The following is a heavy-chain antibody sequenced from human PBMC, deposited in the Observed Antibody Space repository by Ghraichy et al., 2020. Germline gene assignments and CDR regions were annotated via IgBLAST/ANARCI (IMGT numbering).Heavy chain of an antibody. J-gene: IGHJ6*02. V-gene: IGHV3-23*01. CDR3: AKTLNGGGIGVLDV. CDR1: GFTFSSYA. Sequence: GGSLRLSCAASGFTFSSYAMSWVRQAPGKGLEWVSAISGSGGSTYYADSVKGRFTISRDNSKNTLYLQMNSLRAEETAVYYCAKTLNGGGIGVLDVWGQGTTVTVSS. D-gene: IGHD6-13*01. CDR2: ISGSGGST.